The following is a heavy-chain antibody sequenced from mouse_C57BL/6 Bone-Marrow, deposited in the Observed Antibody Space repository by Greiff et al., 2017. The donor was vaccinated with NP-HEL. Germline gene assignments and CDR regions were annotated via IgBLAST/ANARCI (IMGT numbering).Heavy chain of an antibody. J-gene: IGHJ4*01. CDR1: GYTFTNYW. Sequence: VKLQESGAELVRPGTSVKMSCKASGYTFTNYWIGWAKQRPGHGLEWIGDIYPGGGYTNYNEKFKGKATLTADKSSSTAYMQFSSLTSEDSAIYYCARLRSGYYYAMDYWGQGTSVTVSS. CDR2: IYPGGGYT. D-gene: IGHD2-2*01. V-gene: IGHV1-63*01. CDR3: ARLRSGYYYAMDY.